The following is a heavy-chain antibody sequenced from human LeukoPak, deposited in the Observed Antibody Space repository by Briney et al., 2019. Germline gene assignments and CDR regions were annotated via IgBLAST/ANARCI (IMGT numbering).Heavy chain of an antibody. D-gene: IGHD6-13*01. Sequence: GGSLRLSCSASGFTFSSYGMQRVRQAPGKGLEWGAAIWYDGSNKYYADSVKGRFTISRDNSKNTLYLQMNSLRAEDTAVYYCARDVYSSSSSSYYFDYWGQGTLVTVPS. V-gene: IGHV3-33*01. J-gene: IGHJ4*02. CDR3: ARDVYSSSSSSYYFDY. CDR2: IWYDGSNK. CDR1: GFTFSSYG.